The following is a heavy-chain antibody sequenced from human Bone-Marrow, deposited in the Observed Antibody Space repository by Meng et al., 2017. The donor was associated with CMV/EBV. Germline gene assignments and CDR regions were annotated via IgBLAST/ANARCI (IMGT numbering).Heavy chain of an antibody. Sequence: QVQLVQSGAEMKKPGASVKVSCKASGYTFPNYAIHWMRQAPGQRLEWMGLINPATSNAKYSQTFQGRVTITRDTSATTAYMELSGLRSEDTAIYYCARGPYSSGWYGLVDYWGQGTLATVPS. V-gene: IGHV1-3*01. CDR3: ARGPYSSGWYGLVDY. CDR1: GYTFPNYA. D-gene: IGHD6-19*01. J-gene: IGHJ4*02. CDR2: INPATSNA.